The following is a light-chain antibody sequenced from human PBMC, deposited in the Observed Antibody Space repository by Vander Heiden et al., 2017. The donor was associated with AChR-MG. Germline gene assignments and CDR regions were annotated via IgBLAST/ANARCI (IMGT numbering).Light chain of an antibody. CDR3: LQHTSYPLT. CDR2: GTS. CDR1: QDIGID. V-gene: IGKV1-17*01. Sequence: DIQMTQSPSSLSASVGDRVSITCRASQDIGIDLAWFQQKPGKAPKILISGTSSLLHGVPSRFSGSRSGTEFTLTITSLQPEDFASYYCLQHTSYPLTFGGGTKV. J-gene: IGKJ4*01.